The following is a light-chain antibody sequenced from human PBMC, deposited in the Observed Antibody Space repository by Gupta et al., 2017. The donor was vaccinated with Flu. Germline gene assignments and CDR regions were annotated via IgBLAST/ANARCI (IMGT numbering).Light chain of an antibody. CDR3: SSYTSSKTWV. V-gene: IGLV2-14*01. CDR2: EVN. CDR1: NSDVGGYNY. Sequence: SITISCTGTNSDVGGYNYVSWYQQHPGKAPKLMIYEVNNRPSYVADHFSASKSGNTASLTLSGLQAEDESDYYCSSYTSSKTWVFGGGTKVTV. J-gene: IGLJ3*02.